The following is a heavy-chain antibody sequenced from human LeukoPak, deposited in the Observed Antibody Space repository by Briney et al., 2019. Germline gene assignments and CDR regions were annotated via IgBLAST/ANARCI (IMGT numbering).Heavy chain of an antibody. J-gene: IGHJ4*02. V-gene: IGHV3-30*04. CDR2: ILSDGSNI. D-gene: IGHD4/OR15-4a*01. Sequence: PGGSLRLSCAASGFTFSNYAMHWVRQAPGKGLEWVTIILSDGSNIYYADSVKGRFTISRDNSKNTLYLQMNSLRTEDSAMYYCARGGGGAIYGFDYWGQGTLVTVSS. CDR1: GFTFSNYA. CDR3: ARGGGGAIYGFDY.